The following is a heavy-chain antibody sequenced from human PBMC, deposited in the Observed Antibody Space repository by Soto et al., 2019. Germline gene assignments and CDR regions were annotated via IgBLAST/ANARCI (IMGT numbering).Heavy chain of an antibody. J-gene: IGHJ4*02. CDR1: GGSISSGSYY. CDR2: VYYSGSI. Sequence: QLQLRESGPGLVKPSETLSLTCTVSGGSISSGSYYWGWIRQPPGKGLEWIGSVYYSGSIFYNPSLKSRVTISVDTSKNQFSLKLSSVTAADTAVYYCPFRVDTAMIVEYYFDYWGQGSLVTVSS. CDR3: PFRVDTAMIVEYYFDY. V-gene: IGHV4-39*01. D-gene: IGHD5-18*01.